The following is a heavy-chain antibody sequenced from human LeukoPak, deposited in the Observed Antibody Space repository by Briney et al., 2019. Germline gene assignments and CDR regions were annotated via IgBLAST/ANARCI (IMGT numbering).Heavy chain of an antibody. CDR2: ISSSSSFI. CDR3: ARDSRYCSSTNCYHDY. CDR1: GFTFSSYN. Sequence: GGSLRLTCAASGFTFSSYNMNWVRQAPGKGLEWVSSISSSSSFIYYTHSLKGRFTISRDIAKNSLYLQMNSLRAADTAVYYCARDSRYCSSTNCYHDYWGQGTLVTVSS. J-gene: IGHJ4*02. V-gene: IGHV3-21*01. D-gene: IGHD2-2*01.